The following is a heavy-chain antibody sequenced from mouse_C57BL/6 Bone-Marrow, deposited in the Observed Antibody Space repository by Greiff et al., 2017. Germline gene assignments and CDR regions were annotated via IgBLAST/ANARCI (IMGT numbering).Heavy chain of an antibody. V-gene: IGHV1-63*01. CDR2: IYPGGGYT. J-gene: IGHJ4*01. CDR3: ARSKYYAMDY. CDR1: GYTFTNYW. Sequence: QVQLQQSGAELVRPGTSVKMSCKASGYTFTNYWIGWAKQRPGHGLEWIGDIYPGGGYTTYNEKFKGKATLTADKSSSTAYMQVSSLTSEDSAIYYCARSKYYAMDYWGQGTSVTVSS.